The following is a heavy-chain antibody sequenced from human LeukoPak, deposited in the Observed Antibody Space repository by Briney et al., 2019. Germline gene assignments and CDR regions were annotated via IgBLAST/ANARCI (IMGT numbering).Heavy chain of an antibody. Sequence: ASVKVSCKASGYTFTGYYMHWVRQAPGQGLEWMGWINPNSGGTNYAQKFQGRVTMTRDTSISTAYMELSRLRSDDTAVYYCARVGVVAAKYFDYWGQGTLVTVSS. CDR2: INPNSGGT. CDR1: GYTFTGYY. D-gene: IGHD2-15*01. J-gene: IGHJ4*02. CDR3: ARVGVVAAKYFDY. V-gene: IGHV1-2*02.